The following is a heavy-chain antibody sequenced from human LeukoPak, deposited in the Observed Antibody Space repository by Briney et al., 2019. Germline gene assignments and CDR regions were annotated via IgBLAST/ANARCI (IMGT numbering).Heavy chain of an antibody. CDR2: ISSSGDST. D-gene: IGHD1-26*01. CDR3: AREGASSGSYSY. Sequence: GGSLRLSCAASVFTFSKYAMHWVRQAPGKGLEYASAISSSGDSTYYANTVKGRFTISRDNSKNTLYLQMGSLRVEDMGVYYCAREGASSGSYSYWGQGILVTVSS. V-gene: IGHV3-64*01. CDR1: VFTFSKYA. J-gene: IGHJ4*02.